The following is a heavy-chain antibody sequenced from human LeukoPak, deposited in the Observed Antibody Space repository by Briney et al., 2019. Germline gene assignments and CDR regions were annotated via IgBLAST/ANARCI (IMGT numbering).Heavy chain of an antibody. D-gene: IGHD3-16*02. CDR2: IYYSGST. J-gene: IGHJ4*02. V-gene: IGHV4-30-4*01. CDR1: GGSISSGDYY. Sequence: SQTLSLTCTVSGGSISSGDYYWSWIRQPPGKGLEWIGYIYYSGSTYYNPSLKSRVTISVDTSKNQFSLKLSSVTAADTAVYYCARADITFGGVIVFHYWGQGTLVTVSP. CDR3: ARADITFGGVIVFHY.